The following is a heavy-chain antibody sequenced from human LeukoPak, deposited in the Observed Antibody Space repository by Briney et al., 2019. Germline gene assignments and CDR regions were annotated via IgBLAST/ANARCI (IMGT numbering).Heavy chain of an antibody. CDR2: IYYSGST. V-gene: IGHV4-39*07. CDR3: ARGLAAYCGGDCYSAYFDY. D-gene: IGHD2-21*02. Sequence: SETLSLTCTVSGGSISSSSYYWGWIRQPPGKGLEWIGSIYYSGSTYYNPSLKSRVTISVGRSKNQFSLKLSSVTAADTAVYYCARGLAAYCGGDCYSAYFDYWGQGTLVTVSS. CDR1: GGSISSSSYY. J-gene: IGHJ4*02.